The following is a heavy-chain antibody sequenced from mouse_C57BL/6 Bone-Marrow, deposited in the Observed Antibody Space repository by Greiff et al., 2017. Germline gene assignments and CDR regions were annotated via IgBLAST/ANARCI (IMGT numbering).Heavy chain of an antibody. J-gene: IGHJ1*03. CDR1: GYTFTSYW. Sequence: QVQLQQPGAELVKPGASVKLSCKASGYTFTSYWMQWVKQRPGQGLEWIGEIDPSDSYTNYNQKFKGKATLTVDTSSSTASMQLSSLSSEDAAVYYCARHYYGSSYWDFDVWGTGTTVTVSS. CDR3: ARHYYGSSYWDFDV. V-gene: IGHV1-50*01. D-gene: IGHD1-1*01. CDR2: IDPSDSYT.